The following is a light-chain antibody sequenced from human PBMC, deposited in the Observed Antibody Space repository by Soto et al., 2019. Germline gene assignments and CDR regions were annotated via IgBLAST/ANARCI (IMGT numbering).Light chain of an antibody. V-gene: IGLV1-40*01. CDR1: SSNIGAGYD. J-gene: IGLJ1*01. CDR2: GNS. CDR3: QSHDSSLSAYV. Sequence: QSVLTQPPSVSGAPGQRVTISCTGSSSNIGAGYDVHWYQQLPGTAPKLLIYGNSNRPSRVPDRFSGSKSGTSASLAITGLQAEDEADFYCQSHDSSLSAYVFGTGTKVTVL.